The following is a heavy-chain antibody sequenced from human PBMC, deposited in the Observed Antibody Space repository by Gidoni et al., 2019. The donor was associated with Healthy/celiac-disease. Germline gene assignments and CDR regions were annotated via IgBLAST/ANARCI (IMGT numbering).Heavy chain of an antibody. Sequence: EVQLLESGGGLVQPGGSLRLSCAASGFTFRSYAMSWVRQAPGKGLGWVSAISGSGGSTYYADSVKGRFTISRDNSKNTLYLQMNSLRAEDTAVYYCAKDLPISSGYPGDAFDIWGQGTMVTVSS. CDR1: GFTFRSYA. D-gene: IGHD3-22*01. V-gene: IGHV3-23*01. J-gene: IGHJ3*02. CDR3: AKDLPISSGYPGDAFDI. CDR2: ISGSGGST.